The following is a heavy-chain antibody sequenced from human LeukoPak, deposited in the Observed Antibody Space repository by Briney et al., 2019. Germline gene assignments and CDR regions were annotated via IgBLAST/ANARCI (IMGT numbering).Heavy chain of an antibody. CDR3: ARDRGSGDSFDL. V-gene: IGHV3-33*08. Sequence: GRSLRLSCAASGFTFSNYAMHWVRQAPGKGLEWVAVIWFDGSNQYYVDSVRGRFSISRDNSKNTLYLQMNTLRAEDTGVYYCARDRGSGDSFDLWGQGAMVTVS. J-gene: IGHJ3*01. D-gene: IGHD6-19*01. CDR1: GFTFSNYA. CDR2: IWFDGSNQ.